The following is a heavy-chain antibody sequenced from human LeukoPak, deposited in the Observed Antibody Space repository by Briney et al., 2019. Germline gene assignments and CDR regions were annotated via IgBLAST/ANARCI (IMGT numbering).Heavy chain of an antibody. Sequence: GRSLRLSCAASGFTFSSYAMHWVRQAPGKGLEWVAVISYDGSNKYYADSVKGRFTISRDNSKNTLYLQMNSLRAEDTAVYYCASTRGTATIPDWYFDLWGRGTLVTVSS. J-gene: IGHJ2*01. V-gene: IGHV3-30*14. CDR3: ASTRGTATIPDWYFDL. D-gene: IGHD5-24*01. CDR2: ISYDGSNK. CDR1: GFTFSSYA.